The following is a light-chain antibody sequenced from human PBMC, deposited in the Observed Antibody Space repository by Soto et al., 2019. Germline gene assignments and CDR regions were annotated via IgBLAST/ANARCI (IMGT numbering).Light chain of an antibody. Sequence: QSALTQPASVSGSPGQSITISCTGTSSDVGGYIYVSWYQQHPGKAPKLMIYDVSNRPSGVSNRFSGSKSGNTASLTISGLQAEDEADYYCSSYTSTSTLVFGGGTKVNVL. V-gene: IGLV2-14*01. J-gene: IGLJ2*01. CDR1: SSDVGGYIY. CDR3: SSYTSTSTLV. CDR2: DVS.